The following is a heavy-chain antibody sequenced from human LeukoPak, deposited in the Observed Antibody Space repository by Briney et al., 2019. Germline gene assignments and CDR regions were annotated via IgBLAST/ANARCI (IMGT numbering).Heavy chain of an antibody. CDR2: ISGTDGSP. CDR3: AKVSDWWFFDY. J-gene: IGHJ4*02. Sequence: GGSLRLSCAASGFTFSRCAMAWVRQAPGKGLEWVSSISGTDGSPYYADSVKGRFTISRDNSRDTLYLQMNSLRAEDTAFYSCAKVSDWWFFDYWGQGTLVTVSS. D-gene: IGHD2-8*02. CDR1: GFTFSRCA. V-gene: IGHV3-23*01.